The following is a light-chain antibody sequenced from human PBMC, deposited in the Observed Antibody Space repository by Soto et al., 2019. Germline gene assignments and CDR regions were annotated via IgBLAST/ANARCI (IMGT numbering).Light chain of an antibody. CDR1: QSISSR. CDR2: KAS. J-gene: IGKJ1*01. Sequence: DIQMTQSPSTLSASVGDRVTITCRASQSISSRLAWYQHKPGKAPKLLIYKASTLESGVPSRFSGSGSGTEFTLTISSLQPDDFATYYCQQYNTYSPAWTFGQGTKVEI. CDR3: QQYNTYSPAWT. V-gene: IGKV1-5*03.